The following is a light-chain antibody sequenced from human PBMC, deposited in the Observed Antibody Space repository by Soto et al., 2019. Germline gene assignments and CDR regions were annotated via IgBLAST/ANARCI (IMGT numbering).Light chain of an antibody. CDR2: GVN. V-gene: IGLV2-14*01. CDR3: SSYTSSSTLVV. J-gene: IGLJ2*01. CDR1: SSDVGIYNS. Sequence: QSALTQPASVSGSPGQSITISCTGTSSDVGIYNSVSWYQQHPGKAPKLMIYGVNNRPSGVSNRFSGSKSDNSASLTISGLQAEDEADYYCSSYTSSSTLVVFGGGTKLTVL.